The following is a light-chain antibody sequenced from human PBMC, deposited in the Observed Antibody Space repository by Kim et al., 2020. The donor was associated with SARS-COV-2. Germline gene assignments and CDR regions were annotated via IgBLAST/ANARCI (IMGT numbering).Light chain of an antibody. CDR1: ALPKQY. CDR3: QSADSSGTYHWV. J-gene: IGLJ3*02. V-gene: IGLV3-25*03. CDR2: KDS. Sequence: PGQTDRITCSGDALPKQYAYWYQQKPGQAPVLVIYKDSERPSGIPERFSGSSSGTTVTLTISGVQAEDEADYYCQSADSSGTYHWVFGGGTQLTVL.